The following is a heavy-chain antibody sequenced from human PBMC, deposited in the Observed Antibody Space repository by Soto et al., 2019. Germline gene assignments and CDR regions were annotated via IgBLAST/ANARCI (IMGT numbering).Heavy chain of an antibody. V-gene: IGHV3-30-3*01. CDR2: TSFDGNSK. D-gene: IGHD3-10*01. Sequence: QVQLVESGGGVVQPGRSLRLSCAASGFTFSSYTMHWVRQTPGKGLEWVAVTSFDGNSKYYADSVRGRFTISRDNSKNTLHLQMNSLRDEDTAVYYCAREPPGGGGYGECWGQGTLVTVSS. CDR1: GFTFSSYT. CDR3: AREPPGGGGYGEC. J-gene: IGHJ4*02.